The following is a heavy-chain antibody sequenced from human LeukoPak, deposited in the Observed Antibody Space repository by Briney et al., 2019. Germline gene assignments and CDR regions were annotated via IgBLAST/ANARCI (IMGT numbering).Heavy chain of an antibody. D-gene: IGHD1-20*01. CDR2: SSAYNGKT. Sequence: ASVNVSCKASGYSFVSYGINWVRQATGQGVEWMGWSSAYNGKTDGAQKLRGRVTMTTDTSTSRAYMELRGLRSDDTAVYYCMRDFRGINNWNDRLDYWGQGTLLTVSS. CDR3: MRDFRGINNWNDRLDY. J-gene: IGHJ4*02. CDR1: GYSFVSYG. V-gene: IGHV1-18*01.